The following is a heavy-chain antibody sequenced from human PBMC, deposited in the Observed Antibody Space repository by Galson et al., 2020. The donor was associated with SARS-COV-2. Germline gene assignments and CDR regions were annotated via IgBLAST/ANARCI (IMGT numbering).Heavy chain of an antibody. D-gene: IGHD2-15*01. CDR1: GFTFSNYA. J-gene: IGHJ6*02. CDR3: AKDMHCSGGSCYYYGMDV. Sequence: GGSLRLSCAASGFTFSNYAMSWVRQAPGKGLEWVSAISGSGNSTYYADSVKGRFTISRDNSKNTLYLQMHSLKAEDTAVYYCAKDMHCSGGSCYYYGMDVWGQGTTVTVSS. V-gene: IGHV3-23*01. CDR2: ISGSGNST.